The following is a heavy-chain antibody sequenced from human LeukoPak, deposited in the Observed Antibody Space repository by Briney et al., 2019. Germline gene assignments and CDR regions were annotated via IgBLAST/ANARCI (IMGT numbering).Heavy chain of an antibody. V-gene: IGHV5-51*01. CDR3: ARRLLSSSPGKDWFDP. CDR1: GYGFTSYW. J-gene: IGHJ5*02. Sequence: GESLKISCKGSGYGFTSYWIGWVRQMPGKGLEWMGIIYPGDSDTRYSPSFQGQVTISADKSISTAYLQWSSLKASDTAMYYCARRLLSSSPGKDWFDPWGQGTLVTVSS. D-gene: IGHD6-13*01. CDR2: IYPGDSDT.